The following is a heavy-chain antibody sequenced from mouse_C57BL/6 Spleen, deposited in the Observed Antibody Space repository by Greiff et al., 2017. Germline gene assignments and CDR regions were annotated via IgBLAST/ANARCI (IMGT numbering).Heavy chain of an antibody. CDR3: ARSGSSYWYFDV. CDR1: GYAFSSSW. Sequence: QVQLQQSGPELVKPGASVKISCKASGYAFSSSWMNWVKQRPGKGLGWIGRIYPGDGDTNYNGKFKGKATLTADKSSSTAYMQLSSLTSEDSAVYFCARSGSSYWYFDVWGTGTTVTVSS. J-gene: IGHJ1*03. CDR2: IYPGDGDT. V-gene: IGHV1-82*01. D-gene: IGHD1-1*01.